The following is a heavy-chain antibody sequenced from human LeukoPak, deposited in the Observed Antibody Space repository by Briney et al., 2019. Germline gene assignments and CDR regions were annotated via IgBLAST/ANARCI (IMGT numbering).Heavy chain of an antibody. J-gene: IGHJ5*02. Sequence: GESLKISCKGSGYSFNTYWIGWVRQMPGKGLEWMGIIYPGDSDTKYSPSFQGQVTISADKSISTAYLQWSSLKASDTAMYYCARRIVGAANWFDPWGQGTLVTVSS. CDR1: GYSFNTYW. V-gene: IGHV5-51*01. CDR2: IYPGDSDT. D-gene: IGHD1-26*01. CDR3: ARRIVGAANWFDP.